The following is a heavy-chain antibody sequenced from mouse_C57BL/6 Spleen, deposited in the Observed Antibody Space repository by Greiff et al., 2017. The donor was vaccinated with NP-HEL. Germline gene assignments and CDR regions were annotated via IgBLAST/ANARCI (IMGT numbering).Heavy chain of an antibody. D-gene: IGHD1-1*01. CDR3: ARRDYYGSSSFSYWYFDV. CDR1: GYTFTDYN. J-gene: IGHJ1*03. CDR2: INPNNGGT. Sequence: EVQLQQSGPELVKPGASVKMSCKASGYTFTDYNMHWVKQSHGKSLEWIGYINPNNGGTSYNQKFKGKATLTVNKSSSTAYMELRSLTSEDSAVYYCARRDYYGSSSFSYWYFDVWGTGTTVTVSS. V-gene: IGHV1-22*01.